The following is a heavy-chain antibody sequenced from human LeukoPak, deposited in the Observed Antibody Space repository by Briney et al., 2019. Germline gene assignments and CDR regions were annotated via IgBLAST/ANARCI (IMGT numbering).Heavy chain of an antibody. Sequence: SETLSLTCTVSAGSISSSSYYWGWIRQPPGKGLEWIGSIYYSGSTYYNPSLKSRVIISVDTSKNQFSLKLSSVTAADTAVYYCASLYSGYHGLYMDVWGKGTTVTVSS. CDR1: AGSISSSSYY. CDR2: IYYSGST. CDR3: ASLYSGYHGLYMDV. D-gene: IGHD5-12*01. J-gene: IGHJ6*03. V-gene: IGHV4-39*07.